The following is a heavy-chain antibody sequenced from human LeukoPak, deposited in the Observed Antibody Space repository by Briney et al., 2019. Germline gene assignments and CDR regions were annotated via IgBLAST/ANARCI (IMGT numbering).Heavy chain of an antibody. CDR2: IYYSGST. V-gene: IGHV4-39*01. Sequence: SETLSLTCTVSGGSISSYYWGWIRQPPGKGLEWIGSIYYSGSTYYNPSLKSRVTISVDTSKNQFSLKLSSVAAADTAVYYCARRGIAAAGYNWFDPWGQGTLVTVSS. CDR3: ARRGIAAAGYNWFDP. CDR1: GGSISSYY. D-gene: IGHD6-13*01. J-gene: IGHJ5*02.